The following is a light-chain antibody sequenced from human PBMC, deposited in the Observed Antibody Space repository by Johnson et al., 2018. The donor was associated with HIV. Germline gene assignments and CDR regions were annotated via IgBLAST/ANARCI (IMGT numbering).Light chain of an antibody. CDR3: GTWDSSLSAGV. Sequence: HSVLTQPPSVSAAPGQKVTISCSGSSSYIGNNYVSWYQQLPGTAPKLLIYENNKRPSGIPDRFSGSKSGTSATLGITGLQTGDEADYYCGTWDSSLSAGVFGTGTKVTVL. V-gene: IGLV1-51*02. CDR2: ENN. CDR1: SSYIGNNY. J-gene: IGLJ1*01.